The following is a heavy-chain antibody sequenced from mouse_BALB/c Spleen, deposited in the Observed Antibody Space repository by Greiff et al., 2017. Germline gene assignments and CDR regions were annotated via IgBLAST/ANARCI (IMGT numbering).Heavy chain of an antibody. Sequence: EVHLVESGGGLVKPGGSLKLSCAASGFTFSSYAMSWVRQTPEKRLEWVASISSGGSTYYPDSVKGRFTISRDNARNILYLQMSSLRSEDTAMYYCARGGGLQDYWGQGTTLTVSS. V-gene: IGHV5-6-5*01. CDR1: GFTFSSYA. CDR2: ISSGGST. J-gene: IGHJ2*01. D-gene: IGHD2-4*01. CDR3: ARGGGLQDY.